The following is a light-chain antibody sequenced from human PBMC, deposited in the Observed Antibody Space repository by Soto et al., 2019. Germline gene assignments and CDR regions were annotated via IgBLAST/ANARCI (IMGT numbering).Light chain of an antibody. V-gene: IGKV3-15*01. J-gene: IGKJ2*02. CDR1: QSVSRF. Sequence: EIVMTQSPATLSVSPGERVTLSCRASQSVSRFLACYQQRPGQAPRLLIYDTSTRATGVPARFSGSGSGTEFSLTISSLQSEDFAVYYCQQYDNWTPCTFGQGTKLEVK. CDR2: DTS. CDR3: QQYDNWTPCT.